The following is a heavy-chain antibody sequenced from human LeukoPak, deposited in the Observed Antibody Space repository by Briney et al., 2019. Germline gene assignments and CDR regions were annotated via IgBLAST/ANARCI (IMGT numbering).Heavy chain of an antibody. D-gene: IGHD5-18*01. Sequence: GGSLRLSCTASGFTFGDYAMSWVRQAPGKGLEWVGFIRSKAYGGTTEYAASVKGRFTISRDDSKSIAYLQMNSLKTEDTAVYSCTRDRLGYNYRTNWFDPWGQGTLVTVSS. CDR1: GFTFGDYA. J-gene: IGHJ5*02. V-gene: IGHV3-49*04. CDR2: IRSKAYGGTT. CDR3: TRDRLGYNYRTNWFDP.